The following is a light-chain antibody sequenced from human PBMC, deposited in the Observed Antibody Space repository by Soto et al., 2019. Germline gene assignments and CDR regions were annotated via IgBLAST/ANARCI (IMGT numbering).Light chain of an antibody. CDR3: SSYTTSSTHWV. CDR2: EVS. CDR1: SSDVGGYNY. J-gene: IGLJ3*02. V-gene: IGLV2-14*01. Sequence: QSALTQPASVSGSPGQSITISCTGTSSDVGGYNYVSWYQQQPGKAPKLMIYEVSNRPSGVSNRFSGSKSGNTASLTISGLQAEDEADYYCSSYTTSSTHWVFGGGTQLTVL.